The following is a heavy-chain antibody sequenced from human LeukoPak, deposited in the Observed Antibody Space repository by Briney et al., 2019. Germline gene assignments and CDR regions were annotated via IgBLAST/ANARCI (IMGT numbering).Heavy chain of an antibody. J-gene: IGHJ4*02. Sequence: GASVKVSCKASGYTFTSYGISWVRQAPGQGLEWMGWISAYNGNTNYAQKLQGRVTMTTDTSTSTAYMELRSLRSDDTAVYYCARIPSFRFGESYYFDYWGQGTLVTVSS. D-gene: IGHD3-10*01. CDR2: ISAYNGNT. V-gene: IGHV1-18*01. CDR3: ARIPSFRFGESYYFDY. CDR1: GYTFTSYG.